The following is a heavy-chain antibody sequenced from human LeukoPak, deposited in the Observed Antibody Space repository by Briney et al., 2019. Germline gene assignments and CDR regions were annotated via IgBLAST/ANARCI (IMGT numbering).Heavy chain of an antibody. J-gene: IGHJ6*03. D-gene: IGHD5-18*01. V-gene: IGHV3-30*02. CDR2: IRYDGSNK. Sequence: SGGSLRLXCAASGFTFSSYGMHWVRQAPGKGLEWVAFIRYDGSNKYYADSGKGRFTISRDNSKNTLYLQMNSLRAEDTAVYYCAKALRGYSYGSAMDVWGKGTTVTVSS. CDR3: AKALRGYSYGSAMDV. CDR1: GFTFSSYG.